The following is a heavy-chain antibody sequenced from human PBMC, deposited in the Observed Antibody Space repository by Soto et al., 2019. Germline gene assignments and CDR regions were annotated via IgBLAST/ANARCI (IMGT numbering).Heavy chain of an antibody. V-gene: IGHV4-59*01. D-gene: IGHD3-3*02. CDR1: GGSLSGSY. J-gene: IGHJ4*02. CDR3: ATGGGWLNNSYIRGLYFDY. Sequence: PSETLSLTCTVSGGSLSGSYCSWIRKSPGKSLEWIASISYTGSTTHNPSLKSRVTLSVDTSKNQFSLSLTSVTPADTAAYYCATGGGWLNNSYIRGLYFDYWGQGVLVTVSS. CDR2: ISYTGST.